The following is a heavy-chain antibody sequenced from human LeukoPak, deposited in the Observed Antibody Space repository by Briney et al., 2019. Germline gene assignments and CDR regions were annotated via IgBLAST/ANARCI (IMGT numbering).Heavy chain of an antibody. J-gene: IGHJ6*03. D-gene: IGHD1-7*01. CDR1: GGTFSSYA. CDR3: ARVVSTGTTSYYYYMDV. Sequence: SVKVSCKASGGTFSSYAISWVRQAPGQGLEWMGGIIPIFGTANYAQKFQGRVTITTDESTSTAYMELSSLRSEDTAVYYCARVVSTGTTSYYYYMDVWGKGTTVTVSS. V-gene: IGHV1-69*05. CDR2: IIPIFGTA.